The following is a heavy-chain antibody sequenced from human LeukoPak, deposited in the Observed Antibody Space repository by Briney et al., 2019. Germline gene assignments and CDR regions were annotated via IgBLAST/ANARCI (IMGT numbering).Heavy chain of an antibody. D-gene: IGHD4-17*01. V-gene: IGHV3-23*01. CDR1: GFTFNSYA. Sequence: GGSLRLSCAASGFTFNSYAMTWVRQAPGKGLEWVSVITGSGGSTYYADSVKGRFTISRDNSKNTLFLQMNSLRAEDTAVYYCAKYGEPLDPDAFDIWGQGTMVTVSS. CDR2: ITGSGGST. CDR3: AKYGEPLDPDAFDI. J-gene: IGHJ3*02.